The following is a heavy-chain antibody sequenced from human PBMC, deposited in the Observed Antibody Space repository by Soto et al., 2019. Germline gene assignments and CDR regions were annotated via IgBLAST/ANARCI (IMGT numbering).Heavy chain of an antibody. Sequence: GGSLRLSCAASGFTFSSYAMSWVRQAPGKGLEWVSAISGSGGSTYYADSVKGRFTISRDNSKNTLDLQMNSLRAEDTAVYYCAKAYCSSTSCYSGYWGQGTLVTVSS. CDR2: ISGSGGST. CDR3: AKAYCSSTSCYSGY. CDR1: GFTFSSYA. D-gene: IGHD2-2*01. V-gene: IGHV3-23*01. J-gene: IGHJ4*02.